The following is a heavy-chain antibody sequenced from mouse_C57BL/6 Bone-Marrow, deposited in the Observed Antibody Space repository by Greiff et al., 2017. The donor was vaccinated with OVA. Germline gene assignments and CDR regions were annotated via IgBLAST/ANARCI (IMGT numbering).Heavy chain of an antibody. D-gene: IGHD1-1*01. V-gene: IGHV1-85*01. CDR1: GYTFTSYD. Sequence: VQLQQSGPELVKPGASVKLSCKASGYTFTSYDINWVKQRPGQGLEWIGWIYPRDGSTKYNEKFKGKATFTVNTSSSTAYMELHSLTSEDSAVYFCARAFYYYGLDYWGQGTTLTVSS. J-gene: IGHJ2*01. CDR2: IYPRDGST. CDR3: ARAFYYYGLDY.